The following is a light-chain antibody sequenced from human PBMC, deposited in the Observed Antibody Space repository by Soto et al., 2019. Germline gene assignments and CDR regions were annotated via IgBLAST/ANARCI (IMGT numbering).Light chain of an antibody. CDR2: AAS. CDR3: QQVNSFPLT. J-gene: IGKJ4*01. Sequence: DIQMTQSPSSVSASVGDTVTITCRASQDISSCLAWYQQKPGKAPRVLIFAASSLQSGVPSRFSGSGSGTDFPLTISSLQTEDFATYFCQQVNSFPLTFGGGTKVEIK. V-gene: IGKV1-12*01. CDR1: QDISSC.